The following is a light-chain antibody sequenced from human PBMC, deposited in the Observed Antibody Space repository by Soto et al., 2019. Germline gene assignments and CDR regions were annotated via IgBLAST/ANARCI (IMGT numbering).Light chain of an antibody. Sequence: DSQLTQSPSTLSASVGDRVTITCRASQRINSCLAWYQQRPGKAPKLLMYKPSSLQSGVPSRFSGSGSGTEFTLTISRLQPDDFATYCWQQYNSYPHTYGQGTKLEIK. V-gene: IGKV1-5*03. CDR2: KPS. CDR1: QRINSC. CDR3: QQYNSYPHT. J-gene: IGKJ2*01.